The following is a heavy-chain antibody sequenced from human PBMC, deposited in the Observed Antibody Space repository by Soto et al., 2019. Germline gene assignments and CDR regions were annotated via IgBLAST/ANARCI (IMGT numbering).Heavy chain of an antibody. CDR2: IILLFSTP. J-gene: IGHJ6*02. D-gene: IGHD3-3*01. CDR1: GGTFRSYA. Sequence: QVQLVQSGAEVKEPGSSVKISCQASGGTFRSYAFSWVRQAPGQGLEWMGGIILLFSTPDYAQKFQGRVTITADESTSTAYMELSSLRSEDTAIYYCARDNGRPQLGGNYYYITDVWGQGTTITVSS. V-gene: IGHV1-69*12. CDR3: ARDNGRPQLGGNYYYITDV.